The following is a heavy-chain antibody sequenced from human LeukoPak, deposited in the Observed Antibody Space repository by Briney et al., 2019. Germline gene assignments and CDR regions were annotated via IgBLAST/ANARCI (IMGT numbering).Heavy chain of an antibody. D-gene: IGHD3-22*01. V-gene: IGHV3-74*01. CDR1: GFTFSSYW. Sequence: GGSLRLSCAASGFTFSSYWMHWVRQAPGKGLVWVSRINSDGSDTSYADSVKGRSTISRDNAKNTVYLQMNSLRDEDTAVYHCARAGITMNGQWWIDPWGQGTLVTVSS. CDR2: INSDGSDT. CDR3: ARAGITMNGQWWIDP. J-gene: IGHJ5*02.